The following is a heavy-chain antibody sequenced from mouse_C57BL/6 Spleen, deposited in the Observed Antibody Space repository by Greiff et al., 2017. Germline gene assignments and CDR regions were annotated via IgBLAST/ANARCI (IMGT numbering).Heavy chain of an antibody. CDR2: INYDGSST. V-gene: IGHV5-16*01. CDR3: ARDPDYEDWYFDV. D-gene: IGHD2-4*01. J-gene: IGHJ1*03. CDR1: GFTFSDYY. Sequence: VQLKESEGGLVQPGSSMKLSCTASGFTFSDYYMAWVRQVPEKGLEWVANINYDGSSTYYLDSLKSRFIISRDNAKNILYLQMSSLKSEDTATYYCARDPDYEDWYFDVWGTGTTVTVSS.